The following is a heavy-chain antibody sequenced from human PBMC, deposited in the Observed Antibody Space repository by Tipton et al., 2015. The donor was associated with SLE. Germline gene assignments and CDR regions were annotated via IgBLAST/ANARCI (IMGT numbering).Heavy chain of an antibody. CDR1: GYSISSGYY. CDR2: IYHSGST. Sequence: LSLSCAVSGYSISSGYYWGWIRQPPGKGLEWIGSIYHSGSTNYNPSLKSRVTISVDKSKNQFSLKLSSVTAADTAVYYCAREVYDSSTSHFDYWGQGTLVTVSS. D-gene: IGHD3-22*01. CDR3: AREVYDSSTSHFDY. V-gene: IGHV4-38-2*02. J-gene: IGHJ4*02.